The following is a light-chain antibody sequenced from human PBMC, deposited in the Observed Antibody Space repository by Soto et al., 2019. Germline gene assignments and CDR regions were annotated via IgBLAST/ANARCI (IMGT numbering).Light chain of an antibody. CDR1: QGISSS. J-gene: IGKJ1*01. CDR2: NAA. Sequence: EIVLTQSPVTLSLSPGERATLSCRASQGISSSLAWYQQKPGQAPRLLIYNAANRATGIPARFSGSGSGTDFTLTISSLEPEDFAVYYCQQRSNWPRTFGQGTKVEIK. V-gene: IGKV3-11*01. CDR3: QQRSNWPRT.